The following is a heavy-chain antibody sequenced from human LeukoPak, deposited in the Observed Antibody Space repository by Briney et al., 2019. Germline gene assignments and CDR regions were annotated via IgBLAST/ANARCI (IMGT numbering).Heavy chain of an antibody. Sequence: GGSLRLSCAASGFTFSSYAMNWVRQAPGRGLEWVSTISGSGASTYYADSVKGRFTISRDNSKNTLYLQMNSLRAEDTAVYYCAKDDSGSYYYFDYWGQGTLVTVSS. CDR1: GFTFSSYA. V-gene: IGHV3-23*01. D-gene: IGHD1-26*01. J-gene: IGHJ4*02. CDR3: AKDDSGSYYYFDY. CDR2: ISGSGAST.